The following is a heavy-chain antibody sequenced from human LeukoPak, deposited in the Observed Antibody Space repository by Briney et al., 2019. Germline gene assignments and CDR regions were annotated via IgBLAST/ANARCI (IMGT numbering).Heavy chain of an antibody. CDR2: ITSSSSFI. CDR3: AELGVTMIGGV. CDR1: GFTFSSYT. D-gene: IGHD3-10*02. J-gene: IGHJ6*04. V-gene: IGHV3-21*01. Sequence: GGSLRLSCAASGFTFSSYTMNWVRQAPGKGLEWVSSITSSSSFIYYADSLKGRFTISRDNAKNSLYPQMNSLRAEDTAVYYCAELGVTMIGGVWGKGTTVTISS.